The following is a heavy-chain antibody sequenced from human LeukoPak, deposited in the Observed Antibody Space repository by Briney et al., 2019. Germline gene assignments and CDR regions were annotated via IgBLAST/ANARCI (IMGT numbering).Heavy chain of an antibody. V-gene: IGHV3-7*02. CDR2: IKQDGSEK. J-gene: IGHJ4*02. CDR1: GFTFSSYW. D-gene: IGHD6-19*01. CDR3: ASLRGRSIAVAGTDY. Sequence: GGSLRLSCAASGFTFSSYWMSWVRQAPGKGLEWVANIKQDGSEKYYVDSVKGRFTISRDNAKNSLYLQMNSLRAEGTAVYYCASLRGRSIAVAGTDYWGQGTLVTVPS.